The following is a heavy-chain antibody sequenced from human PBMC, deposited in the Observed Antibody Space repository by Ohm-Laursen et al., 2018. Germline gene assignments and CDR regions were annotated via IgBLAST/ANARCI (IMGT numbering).Heavy chain of an antibody. J-gene: IGHJ4*02. CDR3: ARGRMHYYDSSPRNDFDY. Sequence: ASVTASCKPSGYSFTTSGITWVRQAPGQGLEWMGWISGYNGNTNYAQKPQGRVTMTTNISTSTAYMELRSLRSDDTAVYYCARGRMHYYDSSPRNDFDYWGRGTLVTVSS. CDR1: GYSFTTSG. CDR2: ISGYNGNT. V-gene: IGHV1-18*01. D-gene: IGHD3-22*01.